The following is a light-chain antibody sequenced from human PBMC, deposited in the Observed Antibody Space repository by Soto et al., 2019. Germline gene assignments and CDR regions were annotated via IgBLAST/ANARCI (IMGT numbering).Light chain of an antibody. Sequence: EMVMTQSPSTLSVSKGEGATLSCRASQSVSSKLAWYQQKPGQAPRLLIYGASTRATGIPDRFSGSGSGTDFALTSSRLEPEDCAVYYCQHYGSSWTFGQGTKV. CDR1: QSVSSK. J-gene: IGKJ1*01. CDR2: GAS. CDR3: QHYGSSWT. V-gene: IGKV3-20*01.